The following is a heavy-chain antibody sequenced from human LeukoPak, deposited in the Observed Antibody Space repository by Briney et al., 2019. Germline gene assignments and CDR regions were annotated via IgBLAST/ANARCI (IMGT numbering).Heavy chain of an antibody. CDR3: ARDLRDMITFGGVIGY. Sequence: GGSLRLSCAASGFTFSSYAMHWVRQAPGKGLKWVAVISYDGSNKYYADSVKGRFTISRDNSKNTLYLQMNSLRAEDTAVYYCARDLRDMITFGGVIGYWGQGTLVTVSS. CDR2: ISYDGSNK. J-gene: IGHJ4*02. D-gene: IGHD3-16*02. V-gene: IGHV3-30-3*01. CDR1: GFTFSSYA.